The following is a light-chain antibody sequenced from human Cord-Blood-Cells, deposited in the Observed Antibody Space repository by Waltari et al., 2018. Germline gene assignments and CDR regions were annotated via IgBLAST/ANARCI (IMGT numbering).Light chain of an antibody. CDR2: RNN. Sequence: QSVLTQPPSASGTPGQRVTISCSGSSSNIGSNYVYWYQQLPGTAPKLLIDRNNMRPSGVPDRFSGSKSGTSASLAISGLRSEEEADYYCAAWDDSLSGYVVFGGGTKLTVL. CDR3: AAWDDSLSGYVV. J-gene: IGLJ2*01. CDR1: SSNIGSNY. V-gene: IGLV1-47*01.